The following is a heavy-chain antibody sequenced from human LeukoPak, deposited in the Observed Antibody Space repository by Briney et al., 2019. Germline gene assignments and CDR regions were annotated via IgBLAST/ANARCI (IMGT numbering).Heavy chain of an antibody. CDR1: GGTFSSYA. J-gene: IGHJ4*02. Sequence: SVKVSCKAYGGTFSSYAISWVRQAPGQGLEWMGGIIPIFGTANYAQKFQGRVTITADESTSTAYMELSSLRSEDTAVYYCARSYYYDSSGYYPFDYWGQGTLVTVSS. CDR3: ARSYYYDSSGYYPFDY. CDR2: IIPIFGTA. V-gene: IGHV1-69*13. D-gene: IGHD3-22*01.